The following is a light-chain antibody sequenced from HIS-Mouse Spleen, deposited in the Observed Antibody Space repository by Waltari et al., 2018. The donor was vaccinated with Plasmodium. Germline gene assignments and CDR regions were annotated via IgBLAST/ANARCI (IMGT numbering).Light chain of an antibody. Sequence: QSALTQPASASGSPGQSITISCTGTTSDVGSYNLVSWYQQHPGKAPKLRIYEGSKRPSGVSNRFSGSKSGNTASLTISGLQAEDEADYYCCSYAGSSTLVFGGGTKLTVL. CDR1: TSDVGSYNL. J-gene: IGLJ3*02. CDR3: CSYAGSSTLV. CDR2: EGS. V-gene: IGLV2-23*01.